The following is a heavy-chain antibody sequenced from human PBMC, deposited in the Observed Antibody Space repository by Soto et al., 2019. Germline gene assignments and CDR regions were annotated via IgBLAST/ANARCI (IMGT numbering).Heavy chain of an antibody. J-gene: IGHJ6*02. CDR2: ISAYNGNT. CDR3: ASPRGGYCSSTSCYGGPAGRDDYYYYYGMDV. Sequence: ASVKVSCKASGYTFTSYGISWVRPAPGQGLEWMGWISAYNGNTNYAQKLQGRVTMTTDTSTSTAYMELRSLRSDDTAVYYCASPRGGYCSSTSCYGGPAGRDDYYYYYGMDVWGQGTTVTVSS. D-gene: IGHD2-2*01. V-gene: IGHV1-18*01. CDR1: GYTFTSYG.